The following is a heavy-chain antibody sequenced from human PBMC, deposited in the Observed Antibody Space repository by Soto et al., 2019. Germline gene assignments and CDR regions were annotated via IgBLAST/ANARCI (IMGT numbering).Heavy chain of an antibody. CDR3: VSDWLAGEPHHRWNY. CDR2: IKPDGSDK. V-gene: IGHV3-7*04. D-gene: IGHD7-27*01. Sequence: GGSLRLSCTGSGFTFGNYWMSWVRQAPGKGLEWVANIKPDGSDKYYEESVKGQFTISRDNAKNSLHLQMNSLSAEDTAVYFCVSDWLAGEPHHRWNYWGQGTLVTVSS. CDR1: GFTFGNYW. J-gene: IGHJ4*01.